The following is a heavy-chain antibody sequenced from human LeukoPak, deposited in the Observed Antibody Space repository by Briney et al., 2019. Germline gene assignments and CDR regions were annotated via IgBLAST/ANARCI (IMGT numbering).Heavy chain of an antibody. J-gene: IGHJ4*02. V-gene: IGHV3-53*01. D-gene: IGHD3-22*01. CDR3: ARTVVYYYDSSGPFDY. Sequence: GGSLRLSCAASGFTVSSKHMNWVRQAPGKGPEWVSVIYPGGTSYYAGSVKGRFTISRDTSKNTLHLEMNNLRAEDTAVYYCARTVVYYYDSSGPFDYWGQGTVVTVSS. CDR1: GFTVSSKH. CDR2: IYPGGTS.